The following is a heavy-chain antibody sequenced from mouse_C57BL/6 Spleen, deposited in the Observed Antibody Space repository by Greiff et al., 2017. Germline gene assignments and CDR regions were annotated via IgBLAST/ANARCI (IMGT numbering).Heavy chain of an antibody. CDR1: GYTFTDYY. J-gene: IGHJ4*01. Sequence: EVQLQQSGPVLVKPGASVKMSCKASGYTFTDYYMNWVKQSHGKSLEWIGVINPYNGGTSYNQKFKGKATLTVDKSSSTAYMELNSLTSEDSAVYDCARSGTNYAMDYWGQGTSVTVSS. D-gene: IGHD1-1*01. CDR2: INPYNGGT. V-gene: IGHV1-19*01. CDR3: ARSGTNYAMDY.